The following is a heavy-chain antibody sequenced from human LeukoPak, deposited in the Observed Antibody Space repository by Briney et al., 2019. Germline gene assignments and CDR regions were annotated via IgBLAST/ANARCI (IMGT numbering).Heavy chain of an antibody. Sequence: GGSLRLSRAPSGFSFSRYAMSWGRQAPGKGLELVSAISGSGGSTFYADSVKGRLTISRDNSKNTLYLQMNSLRADDTAVYDCENDNLATYGFRSGYSGFFDYWGQGTLVTVSS. D-gene: IGHD3-3*01. J-gene: IGHJ4*02. V-gene: IGHV3-23*01. CDR1: GFSFSRYA. CDR2: ISGSGGST. CDR3: ENDNLATYGFRSGYSGFFDY.